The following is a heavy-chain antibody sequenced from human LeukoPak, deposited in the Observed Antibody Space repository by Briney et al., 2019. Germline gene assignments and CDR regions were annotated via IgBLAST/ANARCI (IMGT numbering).Heavy chain of an antibody. D-gene: IGHD5-18*01. CDR2: IHNSEST. CDR3: ARQVTFGYAYAYYFDY. V-gene: IGHV4-39*01. J-gene: IGHJ4*02. CDR1: GGSISTSYYY. Sequence: SETLSLTCAVSGGSISTSYYYWGWIRQPPGKGLEWIGNIHNSESTYYNPSLKSRVTISVDTSKNQFSLKLSSVTAADTAVYYCARQVTFGYAYAYYFDYWGQGSLVTVSS.